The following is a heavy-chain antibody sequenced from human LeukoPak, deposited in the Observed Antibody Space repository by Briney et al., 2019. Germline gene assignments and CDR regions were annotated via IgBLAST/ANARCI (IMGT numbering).Heavy chain of an antibody. CDR1: GFTFSSYW. J-gene: IGHJ3*02. V-gene: IGHV3-23*01. CDR3: AKDSVRGYSGYGDDGFDI. Sequence: GGSLRLSCAASGFTFSSYWMNWVRQAPGKGLEWVSAISGGGDSTYYADSVKGRFTISRDNSKNTLYLQMNSLRAEDTAVYYCAKDSVRGYSGYGDDGFDIWGQGTMVTVSS. CDR2: ISGGGDST. D-gene: IGHD5-12*01.